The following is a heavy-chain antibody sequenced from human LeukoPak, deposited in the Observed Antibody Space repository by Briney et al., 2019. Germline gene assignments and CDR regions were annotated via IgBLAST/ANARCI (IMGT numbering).Heavy chain of an antibody. D-gene: IGHD3-10*01. CDR1: GFTFNTHA. CDR3: AKDRPNFYETSGSYYKIKGDF. J-gene: IGHJ4*02. Sequence: GGSLRLSCEASGFTFNTHAMSWVRQAPGKGLEWVASITSSGRTPYYTDSVKGRFTISRDNSKNTLYLQMNSLRGEDTAVHYCAKDRPNFYETSGSYYKIKGDFWGQGSLVTVSS. V-gene: IGHV3-23*01. CDR2: ITSSGRTP.